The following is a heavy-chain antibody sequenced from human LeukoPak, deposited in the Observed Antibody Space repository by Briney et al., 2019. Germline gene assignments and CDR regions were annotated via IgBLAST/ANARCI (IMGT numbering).Heavy chain of an antibody. J-gene: IGHJ4*02. Sequence: PGGSLRLSCAASGFTFSTYEMNWVRQAPGKRLEWGSYISPNGRNINYADSVKGRFTISRDNAKNSLYLQMNSLRAEDTAIYYCTREGDNSTPDYWGQGTLVTVSS. V-gene: IGHV3-48*03. CDR1: GFTFSTYE. D-gene: IGHD2/OR15-2a*01. CDR2: ISPNGRNI. CDR3: TREGDNSTPDY.